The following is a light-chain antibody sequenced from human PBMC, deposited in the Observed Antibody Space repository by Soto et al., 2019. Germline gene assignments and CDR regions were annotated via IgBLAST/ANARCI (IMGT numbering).Light chain of an antibody. V-gene: IGLV2-14*01. CDR2: EVN. CDR1: SSYVGGYNY. J-gene: IGLJ1*01. Sequence: QSVLTQPASVSGSPGQSITISCTGTSSYVGGYNYVSWYQQHPGKAPKLMIYEVNNRPSGVSNRFSGSKSGNTASLTISGLQAEDEADYYCSSFTTVNTLLFGGGTKVTVL. CDR3: SSFTTVNTLL.